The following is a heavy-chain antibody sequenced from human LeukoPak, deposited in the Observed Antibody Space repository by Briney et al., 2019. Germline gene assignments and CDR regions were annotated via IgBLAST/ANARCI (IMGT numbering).Heavy chain of an antibody. V-gene: IGHV3-66*01. CDR3: AREVGRWLSDY. Sequence: SGGSLRLSCAASGFTVSSNYMSWVRQAPGKGLEWVSVIYSGGSTYYADSVKGRFTISRDNSKNTLYLQMNSLRAEDTAVYYCAREVGRWLSDYWGQGTLVTVSS. CDR2: IYSGGST. D-gene: IGHD3-22*01. CDR1: GFTVSSNY. J-gene: IGHJ4*02.